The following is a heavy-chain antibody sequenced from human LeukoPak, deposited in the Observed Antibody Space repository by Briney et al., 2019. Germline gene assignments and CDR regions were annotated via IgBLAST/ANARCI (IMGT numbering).Heavy chain of an antibody. CDR1: GYIFTSYW. Sequence: GESLKISCKGSGYIFTSYWIGWVRQMPGKGLEWMGIIYPGDSDTRYSPSFQGQVTISADKSISTAYLQWSSLKASDTAMYYCARQRYSSGWYGEYYFDYWGQGTLVTVSS. V-gene: IGHV5-51*01. J-gene: IGHJ4*02. D-gene: IGHD6-19*01. CDR3: ARQRYSSGWYGEYYFDY. CDR2: IYPGDSDT.